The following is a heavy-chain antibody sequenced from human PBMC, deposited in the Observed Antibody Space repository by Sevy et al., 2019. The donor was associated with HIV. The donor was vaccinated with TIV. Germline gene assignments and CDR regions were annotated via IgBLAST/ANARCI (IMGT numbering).Heavy chain of an antibody. CDR3: VKDRAVVVVAATPLHS. Sequence: GGSLRLSCAASGFTFSSYAMSWVRQAPGKGLEWVSAISGSGGSTYYADSVKGRFTISRDNSKNKLYLQMNSLRAEETAVYYCVKDRAVVVVAATPLHSWGQGTLVTVSS. D-gene: IGHD2-15*01. J-gene: IGHJ4*02. CDR2: ISGSGGST. CDR1: GFTFSSYA. V-gene: IGHV3-23*01.